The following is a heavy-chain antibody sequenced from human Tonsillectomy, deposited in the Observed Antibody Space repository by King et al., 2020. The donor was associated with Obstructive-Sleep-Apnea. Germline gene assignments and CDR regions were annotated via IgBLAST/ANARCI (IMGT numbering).Heavy chain of an antibody. J-gene: IGHJ4*02. CDR3: AGSDYYDSGPFDY. CDR1: GYTFTNYY. D-gene: IGHD3-10*01. CDR2: VDPSGSNT. V-gene: IGHV1-46*01. Sequence: VQLVQSGAEVKKPGASVKVSCKASGYTFTNYYVHWVRQAPGQGLEWMGCVDPSGSNTIYAKKFQGRVTMTRDTSTSTVYMELSSLRSEDTAVYYCAGSDYYDSGPFDYWGQGTLVTVSS.